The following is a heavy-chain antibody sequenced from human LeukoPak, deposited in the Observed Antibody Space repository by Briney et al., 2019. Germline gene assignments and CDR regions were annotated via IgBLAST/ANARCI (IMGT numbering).Heavy chain of an antibody. CDR1: GSTFSGYW. V-gene: IGHV3-7*01. CDR2: INLDGGAT. J-gene: IGHJ4*02. Sequence: GGSLRLSCAVSGSTFSGYWMAWVRRVPGKEPEWVANINLDGGATYYVDSVKGRFTIYRDKATNSLFLQMNSLRAEDTAMYYCARDKGIAALHTVGHFDNWGQGTLVTVSS. D-gene: IGHD6-13*01. CDR3: ARDKGIAALHTVGHFDN.